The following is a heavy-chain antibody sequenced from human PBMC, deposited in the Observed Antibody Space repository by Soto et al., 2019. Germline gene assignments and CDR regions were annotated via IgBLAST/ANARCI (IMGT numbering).Heavy chain of an antibody. D-gene: IGHD5-18*01. CDR3: VRSKGGYSYGTPFDY. J-gene: IGHJ4*02. CDR1: GFTFDDYA. V-gene: IGHV3-9*01. CDR2: ISWNSGNI. Sequence: EVQLEESGGALVQPGRSLRLSCAASGFTFDDYAMNWVRQVLGKGLEWVSSISWNSGNIGYADSVKGRFTTSRDNAKNSLYLQMNSLRPEDTALYYCVRSKGGYSYGTPFDYWGQGTLVTVSS.